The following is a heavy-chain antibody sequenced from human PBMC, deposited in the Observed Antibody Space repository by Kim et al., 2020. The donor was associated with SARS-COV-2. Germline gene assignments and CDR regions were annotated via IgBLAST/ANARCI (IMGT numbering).Heavy chain of an antibody. D-gene: IGHD2-15*01. V-gene: IGHV3-33*01. CDR1: GFSFGNYG. CDR2: IRYDGSIQ. J-gene: IGHJ4*02. CDR3: ARDADTSGRRSFLDY. Sequence: GGSLRLSCAASGFSFGNYGIHWVRQTPGKGLESVVVIRYDGSIQWYGDSVKGRFTISRDNSKNTLWLQMSSLRVEDTAVYYCARDADTSGRRSFLDYWGQGALVIVST.